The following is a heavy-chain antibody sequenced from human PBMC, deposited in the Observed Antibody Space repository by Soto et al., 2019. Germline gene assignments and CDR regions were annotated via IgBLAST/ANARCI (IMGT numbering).Heavy chain of an antibody. CDR1: GYTFSSYA. V-gene: IGHV1-3*01. CDR3: ARHQSGAYSCDY. D-gene: IGHD3-22*01. Sequence: ASVKVSCKASGYTFSSYAMHWVRQAPGQRLEWMGWINAGNGNRKYSQKFQDRVTITRDTSASTAYMELSSLRSEDTAVYYCARHQSGAYSCDYWGQGTLVTVSS. CDR2: INAGNGNR. J-gene: IGHJ4*02.